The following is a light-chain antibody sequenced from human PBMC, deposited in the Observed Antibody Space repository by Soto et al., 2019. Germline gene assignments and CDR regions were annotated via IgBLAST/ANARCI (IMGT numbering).Light chain of an antibody. CDR3: QQYNSYSKWT. CDR1: QSISSW. CDR2: DAS. J-gene: IGKJ1*01. V-gene: IGKV1-5*01. Sequence: DIQMTQSPSTLSASLGDRVTITCRASQSISSWLAWYQQKPGKAPKLLIYDASSLESGVPSRFSGSGSGTEFTLTISSLQPDDFATYYCQQYNSYSKWTFGQGTKVDIK.